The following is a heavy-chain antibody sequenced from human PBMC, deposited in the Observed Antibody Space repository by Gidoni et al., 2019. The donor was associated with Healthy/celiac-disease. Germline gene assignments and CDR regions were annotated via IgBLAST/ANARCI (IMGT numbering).Heavy chain of an antibody. CDR3: ARGKIAAAEHYYYFDY. CDR2: IWYDGSNK. Sequence: QVQLVESGGGVVQPGRSLRLSCAASGFPFSSYGMHWVRQAPGKGLEWVAVIWYDGSNKYYADSVKGRFTISRDNSKNTLYLQMNSLRAEDTAVYYCARGKIAAAEHYYYFDYWGQGTLVTVSS. D-gene: IGHD6-13*01. V-gene: IGHV3-33*01. J-gene: IGHJ4*02. CDR1: GFPFSSYG.